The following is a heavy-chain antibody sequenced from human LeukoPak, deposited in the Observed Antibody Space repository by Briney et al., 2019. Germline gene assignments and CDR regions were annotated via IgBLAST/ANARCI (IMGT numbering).Heavy chain of an antibody. CDR3: AKDGVVVAPRDYYYYMDV. J-gene: IGHJ6*03. CDR1: GW. Sequence: PGGSLRLSCAGSGWIHWVRQAPGKGLEWVAFIRYDGSNKYYADSVKGRFTISRDNSQNTLYLQMNSLRAEDTAVYYCAKDGVVVAPRDYYYYMDVWGKGTTVTISS. V-gene: IGHV3-30*02. D-gene: IGHD2-21*01. CDR2: IRYDGSNK.